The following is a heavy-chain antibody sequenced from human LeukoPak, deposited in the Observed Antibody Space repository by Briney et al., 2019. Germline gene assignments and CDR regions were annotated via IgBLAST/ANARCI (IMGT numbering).Heavy chain of an antibody. D-gene: IGHD5-12*01. CDR2: ISYDGGNK. V-gene: IGHV3-30*03. Sequence: GGSLRLSCAASGLIFSRDGMHWVRQAPGKGLEWVAVISYDGGNKFYADSVKGRFTISRDNSKNTLDLQMSSLRAEDTAIYYCARDQLAYSGYDTLFAYWGQGTLVTVSS. CDR3: ARDQLAYSGYDTLFAY. J-gene: IGHJ4*02. CDR1: GLIFSRDG.